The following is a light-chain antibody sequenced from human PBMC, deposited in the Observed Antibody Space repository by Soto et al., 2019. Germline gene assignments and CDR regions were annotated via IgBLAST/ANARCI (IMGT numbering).Light chain of an antibody. CDR2: GAS. V-gene: IGKV3-15*01. Sequence: EIVMTPSPATLSVSPGERATLSCRASQSVSSNLAWYQQKPGQAPRLLIYGASTRATGIPARFSGSGSGTEFTLTISSLQSEDFAVYYCQQYNNWPAITFGQGTRREIK. J-gene: IGKJ5*01. CDR3: QQYNNWPAIT. CDR1: QSVSSN.